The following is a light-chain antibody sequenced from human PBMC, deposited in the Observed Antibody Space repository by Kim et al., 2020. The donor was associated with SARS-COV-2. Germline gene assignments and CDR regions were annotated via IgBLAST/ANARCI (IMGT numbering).Light chain of an antibody. CDR3: QHRGCWSPAYA. J-gene: IGKJ2*01. V-gene: IGKV3-11*01. CDR1: QRVTSY. Sequence: EIVLTQSPATLSLSPGERATLSCRASQRVTSYLAWYQQKVGQAPRLLIYVASNRATGIPARFSGSGSGTDFTLTINSLEPEDFAVYYCQHRGCWSPAYALGQGTKLEI. CDR2: VAS.